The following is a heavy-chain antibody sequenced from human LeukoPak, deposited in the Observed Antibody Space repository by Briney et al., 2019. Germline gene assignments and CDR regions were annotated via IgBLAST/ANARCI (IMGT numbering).Heavy chain of an antibody. Sequence: GASVKVSCKASGYTFTSYYIHWVRQAPGQGLEWMGIINPSGGSTNYAQKFQGRVTMTRDTSTSTVYMELSSLRSEDTAVYYCARESYCSSPSCHPRVVSYYMDVWGKGTTVTVSS. CDR1: GYTFTSYY. J-gene: IGHJ6*03. D-gene: IGHD2-2*01. V-gene: IGHV1-46*01. CDR2: INPSGGST. CDR3: ARESYCSSPSCHPRVVSYYMDV.